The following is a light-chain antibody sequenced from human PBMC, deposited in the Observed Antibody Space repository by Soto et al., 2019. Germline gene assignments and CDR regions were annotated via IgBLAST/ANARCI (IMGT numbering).Light chain of an antibody. CDR2: DVK. CDR1: SSDVGGYNY. V-gene: IGLV2-11*01. J-gene: IGLJ1*01. CDR3: CSYAGDYTFF. Sequence: QSALTQPRSVSGSPGQSVTLSCTGTSSDVGGYNYVTWYQQYPGKAPKVMIYDVKTRPSGVPDRFSGSKSGNTASLTISGLQAEDEADYYCCSYAGDYTFFFGTGTKVTVL.